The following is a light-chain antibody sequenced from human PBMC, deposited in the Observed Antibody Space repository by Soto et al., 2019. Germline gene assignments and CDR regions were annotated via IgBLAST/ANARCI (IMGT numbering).Light chain of an antibody. CDR1: QGISSY. CDR3: QHYNSLSS. Sequence: DIQMTQSPSALSASAGDRVTITCRASQGISSYLAWYQQKPGKAPKLLIYAASTLQSGVPSRFSGSGSGTEFSLSISSLQPDDFATYYCQHYNSLSSFGPGTKVD. CDR2: AAS. V-gene: IGKV1-16*01. J-gene: IGKJ3*01.